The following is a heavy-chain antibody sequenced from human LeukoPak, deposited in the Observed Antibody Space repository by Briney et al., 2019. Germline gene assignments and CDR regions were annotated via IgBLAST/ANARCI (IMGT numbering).Heavy chain of an antibody. V-gene: IGHV3-7*01. CDR3: AGGQGFLIDY. CDR2: IKQDGSEN. Sequence: GGSLRLSWAASGFTFSSYWMNWVRQAPGKGLEWVANIKQDGSENNYVDSVKGRLTISRDNAKNLLYLQMNSLRAEDTAVYYCAGGQGFLIDYWGQGTLVTVSS. D-gene: IGHD3-3*01. CDR1: GFTFSSYW. J-gene: IGHJ4*02.